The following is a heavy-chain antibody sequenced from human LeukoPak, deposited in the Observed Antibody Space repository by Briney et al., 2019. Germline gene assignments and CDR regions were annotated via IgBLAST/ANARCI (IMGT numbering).Heavy chain of an antibody. CDR3: ARTMVRGVIIDAFDI. D-gene: IGHD3-10*01. V-gene: IGHV4-34*01. J-gene: IGHJ3*02. CDR2: INHSGST. Sequence: SETLSLTCAVYGGSFSGYYWSWIRQPPGKGLEWIGEINHSGSTNYNPSLKSRVTISVDTSKNQFSLKLSSVTAADTAVYYCARTMVRGVIIDAFDIWGQGTMVTVSS. CDR1: GGSFSGYY.